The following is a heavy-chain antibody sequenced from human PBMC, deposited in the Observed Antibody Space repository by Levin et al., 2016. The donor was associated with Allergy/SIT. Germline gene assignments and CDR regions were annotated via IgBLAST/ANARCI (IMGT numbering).Heavy chain of an antibody. Sequence: GESLKISCAASGFTFSSYGMHWVRQAPGKGLEWVAVISYDGSNKYYADSVKGRFTISRDNSKNTLYLQMNSLRAEDTAVYYCAKDRAYSSSWNVNYYYYYGMDVWGQGTTVTVSS. D-gene: IGHD6-13*01. CDR2: ISYDGSNK. CDR3: AKDRAYSSSWNVNYYYYYGMDV. CDR1: GFTFSSYG. J-gene: IGHJ6*02. V-gene: IGHV3-30*18.